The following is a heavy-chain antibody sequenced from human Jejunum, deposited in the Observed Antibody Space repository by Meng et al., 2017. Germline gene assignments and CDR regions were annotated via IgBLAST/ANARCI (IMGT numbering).Heavy chain of an antibody. Sequence: QVQLLESGPGRLKPSGTLSLTCAVSGGSISTSDWWSWVRQSPGKGLEWIGEIHHSGSTNYNPSLKSRVTISVDKSKNQFSLKLNSVTAADTAVYYCAREWSGSYRHFDYWGQGTLVTVSS. CDR2: IHHSGST. CDR1: GGSISTSDW. CDR3: AREWSGSYRHFDY. V-gene: IGHV4-4*02. J-gene: IGHJ4*02. D-gene: IGHD1-26*01.